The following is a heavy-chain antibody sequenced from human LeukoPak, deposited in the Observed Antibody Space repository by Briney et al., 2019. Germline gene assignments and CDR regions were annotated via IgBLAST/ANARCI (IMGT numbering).Heavy chain of an antibody. CDR1: GGSISSSSYY. D-gene: IGHD4-11*01. CDR2: IYYSGST. CDR3: ATYRNFDY. J-gene: IGHJ4*02. V-gene: IGHV4-39*01. Sequence: SETLSLTGTVSGGSISSSSYYWGWIRQPPGKGLEWIGSIYYSGSTYYNPSLKSRVTISVDTSKNQFSLKLSSVTAADTAVYYCATYRNFDYWGQGTLVTVSS.